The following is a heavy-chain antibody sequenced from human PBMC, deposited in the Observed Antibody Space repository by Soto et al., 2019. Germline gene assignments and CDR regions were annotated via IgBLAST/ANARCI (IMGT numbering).Heavy chain of an antibody. J-gene: IGHJ4*02. CDR2: IFYTGGT. D-gene: IGHD1-1*01. CDR1: DDSISSYY. V-gene: IGHV4-59*13. CDR3: ARHFPIGNNWNFFDY. Sequence: QVQLQESGPGLVKPSETLSLTCTVSDDSISSYYWGWIRQPPGKGLEWIGYIFYTGGTNYNPSLKSRVTIAIDPSKNQFSLKLSSVTAADTAVYYCARHFPIGNNWNFFDYWGQGTLVTVSS.